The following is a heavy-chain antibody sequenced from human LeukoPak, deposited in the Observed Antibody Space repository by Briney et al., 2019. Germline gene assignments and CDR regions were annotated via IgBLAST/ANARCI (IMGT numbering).Heavy chain of an antibody. J-gene: IGHJ3*02. CDR2: IYTSGST. D-gene: IGHD3-10*01. CDR1: GDSIIPGTYY. CDR3: ARDLRPYYGSGSYYDDAFDI. Sequence: SETLSLICAASGDSIIPGTYYWSWIRQPAGKGLEWIGRIYTSGSTNYNPSLKSRVTMSVDTSKNQFSLKLSSVTAADTAVYYCARDLRPYYGSGSYYDDAFDIWGQGTMVTVSS. V-gene: IGHV4-4*07.